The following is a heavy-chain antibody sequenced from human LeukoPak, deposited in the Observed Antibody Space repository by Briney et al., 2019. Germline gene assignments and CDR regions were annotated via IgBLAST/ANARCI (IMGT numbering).Heavy chain of an antibody. CDR2: INPNSGGT. CDR3: ARAGEYSSSSDAFDI. J-gene: IGHJ3*02. D-gene: IGHD6-6*01. CDR1: GYTFTGYY. Sequence: GASVKVSCKASGYTFTGYYMHWVRQAPGQGLEWMGWINPNSGGTNYAQKFQGRVTITRNTSISTAYMELSSLRSEDTAVYYCARAGEYSSSSDAFDIWGQGTMVTVSS. V-gene: IGHV1-2*02.